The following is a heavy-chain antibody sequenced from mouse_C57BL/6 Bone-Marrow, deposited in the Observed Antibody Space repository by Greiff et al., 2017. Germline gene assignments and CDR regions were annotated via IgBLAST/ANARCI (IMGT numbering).Heavy chain of an antibody. D-gene: IGHD1-1*01. J-gene: IGHJ1*03. V-gene: IGHV1-81*01. CDR1: GYTFTSYG. CDR2: IYPRSGNT. Sequence: QVQLKEYGAELARPGASVKLSCKASGYTFTSYGISWVKQRTGQGLEWIGEIYPRSGNTYYNEKFKGKATLTADKSSSTAYMELRSLASEDSAVYFCARLYYYGRDWYFDVWGTGTTVTVSS. CDR3: ARLYYYGRDWYFDV.